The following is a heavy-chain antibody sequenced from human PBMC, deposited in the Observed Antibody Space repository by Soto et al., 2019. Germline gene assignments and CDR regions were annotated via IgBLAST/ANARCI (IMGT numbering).Heavy chain of an antibody. CDR3: ASSGGEDYYYYGMDV. Sequence: SETLSLTCTVSGGSISSYYWSWIRQPPGKGLEWIGYIYYSGSTNYNPSLKSRVTISVDTSKNQFSLKLSSVTAADTAVYYCASSGGEDYYYYGMDVWGKGTTVTVSS. J-gene: IGHJ6*04. CDR2: IYYSGST. CDR1: GGSISSYY. V-gene: IGHV4-59*13. D-gene: IGHD2-21*01.